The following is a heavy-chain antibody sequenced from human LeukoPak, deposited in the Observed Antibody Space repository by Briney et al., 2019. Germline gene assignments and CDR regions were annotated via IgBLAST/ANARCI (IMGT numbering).Heavy chain of an antibody. CDR1: GGSISSSSYY. CDR2: IYYSGST. J-gene: IGHJ3*02. CDR3: AREDVLLDAFDI. D-gene: IGHD3-10*01. Sequence: PSETLSLTCTVSGGSISSSSYYWGWIRQPPGKGLEWIGSIYYSGSTYYNPSLKSRVTISVDTSKNQFSLKLSSVTAADTAVYYCAREDVLLDAFDIWGQGTMVTVSS. V-gene: IGHV4-39*07.